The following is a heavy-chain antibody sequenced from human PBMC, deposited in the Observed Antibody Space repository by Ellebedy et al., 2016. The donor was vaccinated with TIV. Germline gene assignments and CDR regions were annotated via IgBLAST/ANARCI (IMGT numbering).Heavy chain of an antibody. V-gene: IGHV3-74*01. CDR3: ARGRRGGMDV. CDR2: INSDGSIT. CDR1: GFGFSNYW. Sequence: PGGSLRLSCAASGFGFSNYWIHWVRQAPGKGLVWVSRINSDGSITSYADSVKGRFSISRDNAKNTLYVQMNSLRAEDTAVYYCARGRRGGMDVWGQGTTVTVSS. D-gene: IGHD3-16*01. J-gene: IGHJ6*02.